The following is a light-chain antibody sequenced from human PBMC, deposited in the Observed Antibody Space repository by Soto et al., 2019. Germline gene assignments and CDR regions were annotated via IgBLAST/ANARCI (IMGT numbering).Light chain of an antibody. CDR3: AAWHDSLNGPV. Sequence: QSVLTQPPSAFGTPGQRVTISCFGGSSNIGSHTVNWYQHLPGTAPKLLIYSNNQRPSGVPDRFSGSVSGTSASLAISGLHSEDEADYYCAAWHDSLNGPVFGGGTKLTVL. V-gene: IGLV1-44*01. CDR1: SSNIGSHT. J-gene: IGLJ2*01. CDR2: SNN.